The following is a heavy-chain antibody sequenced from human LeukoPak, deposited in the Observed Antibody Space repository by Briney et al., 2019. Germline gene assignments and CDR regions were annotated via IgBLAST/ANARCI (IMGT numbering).Heavy chain of an antibody. D-gene: IGHD6-13*01. Sequence: ASVKVSCKASGYTFTSYAISWVRQAPGQGLEWMGGIIPIFGTANYAQKFQGRVTITADESTSTAYMELSSLRSEDTAVYYCASARIAAGGHYYYYYGMDVWGQGTTVTVSS. V-gene: IGHV1-69*13. J-gene: IGHJ6*02. CDR2: IIPIFGTA. CDR3: ASARIAAGGHYYYYYGMDV. CDR1: GYTFTSYA.